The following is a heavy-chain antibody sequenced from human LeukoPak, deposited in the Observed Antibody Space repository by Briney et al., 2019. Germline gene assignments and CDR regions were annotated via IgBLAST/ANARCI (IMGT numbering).Heavy chain of an antibody. J-gene: IGHJ4*02. CDR2: ISAYNGNT. Sequence: ASVKVSCKASGYTFTSYGISWVRQAPGQGLEWMGWISAYNGNTNYAQKLQGRVTMTTDTSTSTVYMELRSLRSDDTAVYYCARAGATYYYGSGSHDYWGQGTLVTVSS. CDR3: ARAGATYYYGSGSHDY. CDR1: GYTFTSYG. D-gene: IGHD3-10*01. V-gene: IGHV1-18*01.